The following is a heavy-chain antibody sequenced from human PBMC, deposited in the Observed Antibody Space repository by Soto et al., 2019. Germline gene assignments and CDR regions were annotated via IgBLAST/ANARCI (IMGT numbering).Heavy chain of an antibody. V-gene: IGHV1-18*01. CDR2: ISAYNGNT. Sequence: QVQLVQSGAEVKKPGASVKVSCKASGYTFTSYGISWVRQAPGQGLEWMGWISAYNGNTNYAQKLQGRVTMTTDTSTSTAYMELRSLRSDDTAVYYCARNEYSSGWWGVVNYGMDVWGQGTTVTVSS. CDR1: GYTFTSYG. CDR3: ARNEYSSGWWGVVNYGMDV. D-gene: IGHD6-19*01. J-gene: IGHJ6*02.